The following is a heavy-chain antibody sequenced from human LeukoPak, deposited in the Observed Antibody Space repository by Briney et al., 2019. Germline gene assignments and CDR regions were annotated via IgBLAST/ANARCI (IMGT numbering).Heavy chain of an antibody. D-gene: IGHD3-10*01. CDR3: AGSLYGSGSSDAFDI. V-gene: IGHV1-69*05. Sequence: ASVKVSCKASGGTFSSYAISWVRQAPGQGLEWMGGIIPIFGTANYAQKFQGRVTITTDESTSTAYMELSSLRSEDTAVYYCAGSLYGSGSSDAFDIWGQGTMVTVSS. J-gene: IGHJ3*02. CDR1: GGTFSSYA. CDR2: IIPIFGTA.